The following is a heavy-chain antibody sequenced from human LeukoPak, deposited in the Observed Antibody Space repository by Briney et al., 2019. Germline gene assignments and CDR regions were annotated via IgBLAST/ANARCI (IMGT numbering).Heavy chain of an antibody. D-gene: IGHD2-2*02. Sequence: KPGGSLRLSCAASGFTFSDYYMSWIRQAPGKGLEWVSYISPTSSYTDYAASVRGRFTISRDNAKNLLYLQMNSLRPEDTAVYYCARDWYCSSSICYTDRNWFDPWGQGTLVTVSS. V-gene: IGHV3-11*05. J-gene: IGHJ5*02. CDR3: ARDWYCSSSICYTDRNWFDP. CDR1: GFTFSDYY. CDR2: ISPTSSYT.